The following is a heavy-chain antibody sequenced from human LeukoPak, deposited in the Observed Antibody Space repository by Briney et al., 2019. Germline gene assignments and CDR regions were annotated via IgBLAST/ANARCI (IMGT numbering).Heavy chain of an antibody. J-gene: IGHJ4*02. D-gene: IGHD2-21*02. V-gene: IGHV4-59*01. CDR1: GGSISSYY. CDR2: IYYSGST. CDR3: ARHRYCGGDCYSLD. Sequence: PSETLSLTCTVSGGSISSYYWSWIRQPPGKGLEWIGSIYYSGSTKYNPSLKSRVTISVDTSKNQFSLKLSSVTAADTAVYYCARHRYCGGDCYSLDWGQGTLVTVSS.